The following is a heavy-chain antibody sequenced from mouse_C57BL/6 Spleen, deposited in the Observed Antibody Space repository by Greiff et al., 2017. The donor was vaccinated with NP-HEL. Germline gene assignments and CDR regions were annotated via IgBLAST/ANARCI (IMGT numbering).Heavy chain of an antibody. Sequence: EVMLVESGEGLVKPGGSLKLSCAASGFTFSSYAMSWVRQTPEKRLEWVAYISSGGDYIYYADTVKGRFTISRDNARNTLYLQMSSLKSEDTAMYYCTRADYYGSRLDYWGQGTTLTVSS. CDR1: GFTFSSYA. V-gene: IGHV5-9-1*02. D-gene: IGHD1-1*01. CDR2: ISSGGDYI. CDR3: TRADYYGSRLDY. J-gene: IGHJ2*01.